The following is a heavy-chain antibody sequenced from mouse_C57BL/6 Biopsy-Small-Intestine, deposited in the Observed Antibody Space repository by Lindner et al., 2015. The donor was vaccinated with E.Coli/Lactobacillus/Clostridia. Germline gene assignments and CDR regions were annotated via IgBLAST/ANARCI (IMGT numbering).Heavy chain of an antibody. CDR1: GYTFTSYD. CDR2: IYPRDGST. V-gene: IGHV1-85*01. CDR3: ARYDYDGAY. Sequence: VQLQESGPELVKPGASVKLSCKASGYTFTSYDINWVKQRPGQGLEWIGWIYPRDGSTEYNEKFKGKATVTVDTSSSTAYMELHSLTSEDSAVYFCARYDYDGAYWGQGTLVTVSA. J-gene: IGHJ3*01. D-gene: IGHD2-4*01.